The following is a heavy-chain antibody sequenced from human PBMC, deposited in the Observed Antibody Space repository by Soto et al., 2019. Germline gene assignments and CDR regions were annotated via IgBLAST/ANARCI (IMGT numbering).Heavy chain of an antibody. D-gene: IGHD3-3*01. CDR3: TRDLRFYWFDP. Sequence: GEPQSLSCTDSGFTFGDYAMSWFRQAPGKGLEWVGFIRSKAYGGTTEYAASVKGRFTISRDDSKSIAYLQMNSLKTEDTAVYYCTRDLRFYWFDPWGQGTLVTVSS. V-gene: IGHV3-49*03. CDR1: GFTFGDYA. J-gene: IGHJ5*02. CDR2: IRSKAYGGTT.